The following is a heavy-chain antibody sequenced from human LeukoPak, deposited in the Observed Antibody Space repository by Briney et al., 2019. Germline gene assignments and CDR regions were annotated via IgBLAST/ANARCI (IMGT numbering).Heavy chain of an antibody. V-gene: IGHV1-2*02. D-gene: IGHD1-26*01. CDR1: GYTFTGYY. Sequence: ASVEVSCKASGYTFTGYYIHWVRQAPGQGLEWMGWINPNSGGTNYAQKFQGRVTMTRDTSISTAYMELSRLRSDDTAVYYCGREREFRGELQFSYYYYYMDVWGKGTTVTVSS. CDR2: INPNSGGT. CDR3: GREREFRGELQFSYYYYYMDV. J-gene: IGHJ6*03.